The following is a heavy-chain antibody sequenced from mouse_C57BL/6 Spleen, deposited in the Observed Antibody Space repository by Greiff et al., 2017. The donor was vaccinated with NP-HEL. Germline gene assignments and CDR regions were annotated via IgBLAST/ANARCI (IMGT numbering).Heavy chain of an antibody. J-gene: IGHJ3*01. Sequence: QVQLKESGAELARPGASVKLSCKASGYTFTSYGISWVKQRPIQGLEWIGNIDPSDSETHYNQKFKDKATLTVDKSSSTAYMQLSSLTSEDSAVYYCARDGPFAYWGQGTLVTVSA. CDR2: IDPSDSET. V-gene: IGHV1-52*01. CDR1: GYTFTSYG. CDR3: ARDGPFAY.